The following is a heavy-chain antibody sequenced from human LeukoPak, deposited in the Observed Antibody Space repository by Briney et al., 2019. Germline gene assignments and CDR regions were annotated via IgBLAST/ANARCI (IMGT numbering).Heavy chain of an antibody. CDR3: ARENSGYDKEDGYYYYYMDV. CDR1: GFTFSSYS. J-gene: IGHJ6*03. V-gene: IGHV3-21*01. CDR2: ISSSSSSYI. D-gene: IGHD5-12*01. Sequence: GGSLRLSCAASGFTFSSYSMNWVRQAPGKGLEWVSSISSSSSSYIYYADSVKGRFTISRDNAKNSLYLQMNSLRAEDTAVYYCARENSGYDKEDGYYYYYMDVWGKGTTVTVSS.